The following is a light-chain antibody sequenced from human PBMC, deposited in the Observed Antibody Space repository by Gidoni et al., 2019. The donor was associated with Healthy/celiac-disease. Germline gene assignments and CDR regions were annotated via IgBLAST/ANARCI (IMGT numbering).Light chain of an antibody. Sequence: QYGLTQPPSASVTTGQRVTISCSGSSSSIGSNYVYWYQQLPGTAPKLLIYSNNQRPSGVPDRFSGSKSGTSASLAISGLRSEDEADYYCAAWDDSLSGVVFGGGTKLTVL. CDR1: SSSIGSNY. CDR2: SNN. J-gene: IGLJ2*01. CDR3: AAWDDSLSGVV. V-gene: IGLV1-47*02.